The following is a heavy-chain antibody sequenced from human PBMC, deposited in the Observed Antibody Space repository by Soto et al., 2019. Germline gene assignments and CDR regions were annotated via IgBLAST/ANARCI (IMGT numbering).Heavy chain of an antibody. Sequence: EVQVVESGGGLVKPGGSLRLSCAASGFTFSSSDMNWVRQAPGKGLEWVSSIDTGTRHVYYADSVRGRFTISRDDTKNSLYLQMNSLSVEDSALYYCPRRTVTTYHYFDYWGQGTLVTVSS. D-gene: IGHD4-17*01. CDR2: IDTGTRHV. V-gene: IGHV3-21*01. CDR1: GFTFSSSD. J-gene: IGHJ4*02. CDR3: PRRTVTTYHYFDY.